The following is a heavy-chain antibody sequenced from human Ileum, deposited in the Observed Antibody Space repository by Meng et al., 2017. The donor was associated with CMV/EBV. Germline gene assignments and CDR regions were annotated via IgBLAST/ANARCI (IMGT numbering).Heavy chain of an antibody. CDR1: GFTFSDHY. Sequence: AYGFTFSDHYIEWVSQATGKGLEWVGRSRNKADSYITDYAASVKGRFTISRDASKNSLYLHMNSLNPEDTAVYYCTRERNGSYYDLWGQGTLVTVSS. CDR3: TRERNGSYYDL. J-gene: IGHJ4*02. D-gene: IGHD1-26*01. V-gene: IGHV3-72*01. CDR2: SRNKADSYIT.